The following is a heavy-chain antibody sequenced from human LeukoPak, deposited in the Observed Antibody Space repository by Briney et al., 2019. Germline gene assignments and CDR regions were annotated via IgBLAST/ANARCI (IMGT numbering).Heavy chain of an antibody. CDR3: ARDSSNFWSGYPNNYYFDY. CDR1: GITFSGYS. J-gene: IGHJ4*02. CDR2: MTTSGNTI. Sequence: GGSLRLSCAVSGITFSGYSMIWVRQAPGKGLEWLSFMTTSGNTIFYAESVKDRFTISRDNAKKSLYLQMNSLRDEDTAVYYCARDSSNFWSGYPNNYYFDYWGQGTLVTVSS. D-gene: IGHD3-3*01. V-gene: IGHV3-48*02.